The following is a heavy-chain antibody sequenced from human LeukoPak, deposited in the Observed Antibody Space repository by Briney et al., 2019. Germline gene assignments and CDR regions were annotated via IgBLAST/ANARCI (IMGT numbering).Heavy chain of an antibody. CDR1: GFTFSSYA. J-gene: IGHJ4*02. V-gene: IGHV3-53*01. CDR2: IYSGGST. Sequence: GGSLRLSCAASGFTFSSYAMSWVRQAPGKGLGWVSVIYSGGSTYYADSVKGRFTISRDNSKNTLYLQMNSLRAEDTAVYYCARAGSGGGFDYWGQGTLVTVSS. CDR3: ARAGSGGGFDY. D-gene: IGHD6-19*01.